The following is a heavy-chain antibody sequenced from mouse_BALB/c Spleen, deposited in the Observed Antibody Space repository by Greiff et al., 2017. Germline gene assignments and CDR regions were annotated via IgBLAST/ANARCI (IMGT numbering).Heavy chain of an antibody. CDR2: ISSGSSTI. CDR1: GFTFSSFG. J-gene: IGHJ3*01. V-gene: IGHV5-17*02. CDR3: ASGQLGLPFAY. D-gene: IGHD3-2*01. Sequence: EVQGVESGGGLVQPGGSRKLSCAASGFTFSSFGMHWVRQAPEKGLEWVAYISSGSSTIYYADTVKGRFTISRDNPKNTLFLQMTSLRSEDTAMYYCASGQLGLPFAYWGQGTLVTVSA.